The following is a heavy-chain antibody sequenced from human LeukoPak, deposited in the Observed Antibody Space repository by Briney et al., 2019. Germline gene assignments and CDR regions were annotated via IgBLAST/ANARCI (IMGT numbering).Heavy chain of an antibody. J-gene: IGHJ4*02. CDR2: ISGSGGST. CDR1: GFPFSSCA. Sequence: GGSLRLFCAASGFPFSSCAMSWVRQAPGKALEWVSAISGSGGSTYYADSVKGRFTTSRDKSKNTLYRQMNSLRAEETAVYYCAKALTRSNWGQGTLVTVSS. CDR3: AKALTRSN. V-gene: IGHV3-23*01. D-gene: IGHD3-3*01.